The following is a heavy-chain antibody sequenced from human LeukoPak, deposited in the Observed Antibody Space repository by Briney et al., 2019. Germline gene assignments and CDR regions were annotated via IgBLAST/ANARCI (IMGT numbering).Heavy chain of an antibody. V-gene: IGHV3-53*01. CDR3: ASSPAVGAFDY. CDR1: GFTVSSNY. D-gene: IGHD1-26*01. CDR2: IYSGGSK. Sequence: GGSLRLSCVASGFTVSSNYMSWVRQAPRKGLGWVSVIYSGGSKYYADSVKGRFTISRDNSKNTLYLQMNSLRAEDTAVYYCASSPAVGAFDYWGQGTLVTVSS. J-gene: IGHJ4*02.